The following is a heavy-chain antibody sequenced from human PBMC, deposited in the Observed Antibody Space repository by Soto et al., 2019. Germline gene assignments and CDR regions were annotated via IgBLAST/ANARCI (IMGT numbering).Heavy chain of an antibody. CDR1: GGSFSGYY. V-gene: IGHV4-34*01. Sequence: QVQLQQWGAGLLKPSETLSLTCAVYGGSFSGYYWSWIRQPPGKGLEWIGEINHSGSTNYNPSLKSRVTISVDTSKNQFSLKLSSVTAADTAVYYCARDEVVVAATGGWFDPWGQGTLVTVSS. CDR2: INHSGST. J-gene: IGHJ5*02. CDR3: ARDEVVVAATGGWFDP. D-gene: IGHD2-15*01.